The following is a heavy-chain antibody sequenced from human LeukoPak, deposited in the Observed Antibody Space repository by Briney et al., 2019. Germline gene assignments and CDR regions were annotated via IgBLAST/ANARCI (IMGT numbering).Heavy chain of an antibody. CDR1: GYTSTDYY. Sequence: ATVKISCKVSGYTSTDYYMHWVQQAPGKGLEWMGLVDPEDGETIYAEKFQGRVTITADTSTDTAYMELSSLRSEDTAVYYCATSGAAAGPGYFDYWGQGTLVTVSS. CDR3: ATSGAAAGPGYFDY. V-gene: IGHV1-69-2*01. CDR2: VDPEDGET. J-gene: IGHJ4*02. D-gene: IGHD6-13*01.